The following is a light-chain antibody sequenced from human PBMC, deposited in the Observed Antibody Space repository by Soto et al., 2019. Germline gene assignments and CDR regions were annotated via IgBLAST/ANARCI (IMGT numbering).Light chain of an antibody. J-gene: IGKJ4*01. Sequence: EIVLTQSPATLSLSPGDRATLSCRASQSVSSYLAWYQQKPGQAPRLLIYDASNRATGIPARFSGSGSGTDFTLTITNPEPEDFAVYYCQQRSNWPSTFGGVTKVEIK. CDR1: QSVSSY. CDR2: DAS. V-gene: IGKV3-11*01. CDR3: QQRSNWPST.